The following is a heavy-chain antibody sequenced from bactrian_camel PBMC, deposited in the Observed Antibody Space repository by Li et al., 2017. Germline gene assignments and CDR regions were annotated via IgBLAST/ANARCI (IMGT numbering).Heavy chain of an antibody. V-gene: IGHV3S40*01. Sequence: VQLVESGGGLVQPGGSLTLSCAASGFTYSTYGMSWVRQAPGEGLDWVSGINSRTDGTTVYAESVKGRLTISIDNAKNTLYLQMNSLRADDTAMYYCAIGLFADFGLGRGTQVTVS. CDR1: GFTYSTYG. J-gene: IGHJ4*01. CDR2: INSRTDGTT. D-gene: IGHD5*01.